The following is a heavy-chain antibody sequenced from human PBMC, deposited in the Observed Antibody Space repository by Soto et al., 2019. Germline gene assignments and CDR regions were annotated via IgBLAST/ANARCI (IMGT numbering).Heavy chain of an antibody. V-gene: IGHV1-69*01. J-gene: IGHJ6*02. D-gene: IGHD3-10*01. CDR3: ARVLYYGSGSYSPYGMDV. CDR2: VSPPFRTS. CDR1: GVSFNNNG. Sequence: QVQLVQSGAEVKKPGSSVKVSCKTSGVSFNNNGIGWVRQAPGHGLEWMGGVSPPFRTSNYARNYQGRCSITSDASAGTVNMELSSMTSDVTAQYYCARVLYYGSGSYSPYGMDVWGHGTKVTIAS.